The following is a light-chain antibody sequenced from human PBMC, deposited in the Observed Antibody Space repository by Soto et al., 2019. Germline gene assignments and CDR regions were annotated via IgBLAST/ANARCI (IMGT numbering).Light chain of an antibody. J-gene: IGKJ4*01. CDR3: LQYATSPRT. CDR1: QSVSSNY. V-gene: IGKV3-20*01. CDR2: GAS. Sequence: EIVLTQSPDILSLSPGERASLSCRASQSVSSNYLAWYQQRPGQAPRLLFYGASIRASGIPDRFSGSGSGTDFTLTISRLEPEDFAMYYCLQYATSPRTFGGGTRWIS.